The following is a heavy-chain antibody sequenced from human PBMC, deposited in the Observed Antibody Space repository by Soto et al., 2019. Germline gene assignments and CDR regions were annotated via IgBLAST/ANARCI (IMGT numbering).Heavy chain of an antibody. CDR1: GGSISSYY. Sequence: PSDTLSLTCTVSGGSISSYYWIWIRQPPGKGLEWIGYIYYSGSTNYNPSLKSRVTISVDTSKNQFSLKLSSVTAADTAVYYCAREPYSSSRTPTGWFDPWGQGTLVTVSS. CDR2: IYYSGST. V-gene: IGHV4-59*01. CDR3: AREPYSSSRTPTGWFDP. D-gene: IGHD6-13*01. J-gene: IGHJ5*02.